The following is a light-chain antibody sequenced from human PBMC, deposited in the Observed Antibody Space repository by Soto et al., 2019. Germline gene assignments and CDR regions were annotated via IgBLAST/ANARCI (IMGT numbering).Light chain of an antibody. CDR2: EAS. V-gene: IGLV2-8*01. CDR1: SSDVGGYNY. CDR3: SSSAARDNWV. J-gene: IGLJ3*02. Sequence: QSALTQPPSASGSPGQSVTISCTGTSSDVGGYNYVSWYQQHPGKAPKLMIYEASKRPSGVPDRFSGSKSGNTASLTVSGLLDEDEADYYCSSSAARDNWVFGGGTKLTVL.